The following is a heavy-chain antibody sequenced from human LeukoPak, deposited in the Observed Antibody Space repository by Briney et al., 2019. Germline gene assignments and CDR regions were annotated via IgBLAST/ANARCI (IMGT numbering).Heavy chain of an antibody. CDR2: ISDSGGTT. CDR1: GFTFSSYA. Sequence: GGSLRLSCPASGFTFSSYALTWVRQAPGKRLEWVSSISDSGGTTLYADSVKGRFTVSRDNSKNTLYLQMNSLRAEDTAVYHCAKDIRDCSGGSCRAFDYWGQGTLVTVSS. D-gene: IGHD2-15*01. J-gene: IGHJ4*02. CDR3: AKDIRDCSGGSCRAFDY. V-gene: IGHV3-23*01.